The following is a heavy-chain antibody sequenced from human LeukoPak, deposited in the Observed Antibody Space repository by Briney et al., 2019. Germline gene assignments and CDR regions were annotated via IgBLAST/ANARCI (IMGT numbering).Heavy chain of an antibody. V-gene: IGHV1-2*02. D-gene: IGHD4-17*01. J-gene: IGHJ4*02. CDR2: INPNSGGT. CDR3: ARLPYGDYGRDFDY. CDR1: GYTFTGYY. Sequence: ASVKVSCKASGYTFTGYYMHWVRQAPGQGLEWMGWINPNSGGTNYAQKFQGRVTMTRDTSISTAYMELSRLRSDDTAVYYYARLPYGDYGRDFDYWGQGTLVTVSS.